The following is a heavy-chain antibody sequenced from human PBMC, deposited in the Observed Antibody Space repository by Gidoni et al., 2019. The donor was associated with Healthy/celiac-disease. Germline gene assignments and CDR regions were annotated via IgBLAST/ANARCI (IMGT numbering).Heavy chain of an antibody. V-gene: IGHV4-59*01. CDR1: CGSISSYY. Sequence: QVQLQESGPGLVQPSETLSLPCPVSCGSISSYYWSWIRQPPGKGLEWIGYIYYSGSTNYNPSLKSRVTISVDTSKNQFSLKLSSVTAADTAVYYCARAPITMIHRGAFDIWGQGTMVTVSS. CDR2: IYYSGST. D-gene: IGHD3-22*01. CDR3: ARAPITMIHRGAFDI. J-gene: IGHJ3*02.